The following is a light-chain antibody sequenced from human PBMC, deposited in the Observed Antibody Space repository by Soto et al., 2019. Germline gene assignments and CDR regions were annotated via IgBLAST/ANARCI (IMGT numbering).Light chain of an antibody. V-gene: IGKV3-15*01. Sequence: ETVMTQPPATRSVSPGERATLSRMASQSVGSNLAWYQQKPXQAHRLXXYAASTRATDIPARFSGSGPGTEFTLTIGSLQSEDFAVYYGQQHNNWPTWTFGQGTQVDIK. J-gene: IGKJ1*01. CDR2: AAS. CDR1: QSVGSN. CDR3: QQHNNWPTWT.